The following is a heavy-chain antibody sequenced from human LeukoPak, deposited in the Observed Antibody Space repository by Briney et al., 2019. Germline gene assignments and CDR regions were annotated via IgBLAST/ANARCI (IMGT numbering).Heavy chain of an antibody. CDR1: GFTFSSYS. CDR2: ISSSSSYI. D-gene: IGHD5-24*01. Sequence: PGGSLRLSCAASGFTFSSYSMNWVRQAPGKGLEWVSYISSSSSYIYYADSVKGRFTISRDNAKNSLYLQMNSLRAEDTAVYYCAREVMATISNFGYWGQGTLVTVSS. CDR3: AREVMATISNFGY. V-gene: IGHV3-21*05. J-gene: IGHJ4*02.